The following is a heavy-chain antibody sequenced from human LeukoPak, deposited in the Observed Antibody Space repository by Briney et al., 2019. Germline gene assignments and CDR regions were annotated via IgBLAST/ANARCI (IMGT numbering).Heavy chain of an antibody. CDR1: GFTFSIYW. CDR3: ARGAWTAYYLDY. J-gene: IGHJ4*02. D-gene: IGHD3/OR15-3a*01. CDR2: IKGDGIST. V-gene: IGHV3-74*01. Sequence: GGSLRLSCEASGFTFSIYWMHWVRHAPGTGLVWVSRIKGDGISTNYADSVKGRFTISRDNAKNTVYLQMNSLRAEDTAVYYCARGAWTAYYLDYWGQGTLVTVSS.